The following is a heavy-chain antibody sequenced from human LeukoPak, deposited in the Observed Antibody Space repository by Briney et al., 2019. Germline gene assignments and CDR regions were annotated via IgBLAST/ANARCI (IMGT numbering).Heavy chain of an antibody. J-gene: IGHJ4*02. V-gene: IGHV3-23*01. CDR1: GFTFSSYA. CDR2: ISGSGANT. Sequence: GGSLRLFCAASGFTFSSYAMSWVRQAPGKGLEWVSAISGSGANTYYADSVQGRFTVSRDNSKNTLYLQMNSLRAEGTAVYYCAKLGTGDYPYFFDSWGQGTLVTVSS. D-gene: IGHD4-17*01. CDR3: AKLGTGDYPYFFDS.